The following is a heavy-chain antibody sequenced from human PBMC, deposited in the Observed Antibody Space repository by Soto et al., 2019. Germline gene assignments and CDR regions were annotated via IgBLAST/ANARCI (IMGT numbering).Heavy chain of an antibody. D-gene: IGHD5-18*01. Sequence: ETLSLTCTVSGGSISSYYWSWIRQPPGKGLEWIGYIYYSGSTNYNPSLESRVTISVDTSKNQFSLKLSSVTAADTAVYYCAREKGYSYGYYYYYMDVWGKGTTVTVSS. CDR1: GGSISSYY. J-gene: IGHJ6*03. CDR2: IYYSGST. V-gene: IGHV4-59*01. CDR3: AREKGYSYGYYYYYMDV.